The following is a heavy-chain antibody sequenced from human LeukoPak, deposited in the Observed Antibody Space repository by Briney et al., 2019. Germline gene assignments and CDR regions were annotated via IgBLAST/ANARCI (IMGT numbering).Heavy chain of an antibody. V-gene: IGHV3-21*01. J-gene: IGHJ3*02. CDR3: AREQTTYSSDWKRGAAFDI. CDR2: ISSSSSYI. CDR1: GFTFSSYS. Sequence: GGSLRLSCAASGFTFSSYSMNWVRQAPGKGLEWVSSISSSSSYIYYADSVKGRFTISRDNAKNSLYLQMNSLRAEDTAVYYCAREQTTYSSDWKRGAAFDIWGQGTMVTVSS. D-gene: IGHD6-19*01.